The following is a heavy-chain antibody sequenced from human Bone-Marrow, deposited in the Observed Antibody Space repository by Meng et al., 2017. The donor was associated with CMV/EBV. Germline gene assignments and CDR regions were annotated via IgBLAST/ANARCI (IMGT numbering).Heavy chain of an antibody. V-gene: IGHV1-18*01. Sequence: ASVKVSCKASGYTFTSYGISWVRQAPGQGLEWMGWISAYNGNTNYAQKFQGRVTMTRDTSTSTVYMELSSLRSEDTAVYYCARRRSGDYDHWGQGTLVTVSS. CDR1: GYTFTSYG. D-gene: IGHD4-17*01. CDR3: ARRRSGDYDH. CDR2: ISAYNGNT. J-gene: IGHJ5*02.